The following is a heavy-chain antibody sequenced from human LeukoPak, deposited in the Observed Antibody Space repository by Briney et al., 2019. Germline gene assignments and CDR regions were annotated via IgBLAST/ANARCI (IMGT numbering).Heavy chain of an antibody. V-gene: IGHV3-30*18. CDR1: GFTFSNYG. D-gene: IGHD3-22*01. Sequence: GGSLRLSCTAAGFTFSNYGMDWVRQAPGKGLEWVAVISYDGSNKYYADSVKGRFTISRDNSKNTLYLQMNSLRAEDTAVYYCAKCLDYYDSSGLLRYDAFDIWGQGTMVTVSS. CDR2: ISYDGSNK. J-gene: IGHJ3*02. CDR3: AKCLDYYDSSGLLRYDAFDI.